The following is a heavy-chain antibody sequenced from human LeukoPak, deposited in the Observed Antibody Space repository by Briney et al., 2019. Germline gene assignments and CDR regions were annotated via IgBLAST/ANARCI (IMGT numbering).Heavy chain of an antibody. V-gene: IGHV4-39*07. CDR1: GGSISSSSYY. J-gene: IGHJ4*02. D-gene: IGHD3-22*01. Sequence: PSETLSLTCAVSGGSISSSSYYWAWIRQPPGKGLEWIGSIHYSGSTYYNPSLKSRVTISVDKSKNQFSLKLSSVTAADTAVYYCARKYYYDSSGYLNYFDYWGQGTLVTVSS. CDR3: ARKYYYDSSGYLNYFDY. CDR2: IHYSGST.